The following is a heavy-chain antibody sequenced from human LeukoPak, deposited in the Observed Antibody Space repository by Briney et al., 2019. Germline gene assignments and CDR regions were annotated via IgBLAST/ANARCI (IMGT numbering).Heavy chain of an antibody. CDR1: GGSFSGYY. CDR3: ARAKARSDIVVVPAAILRAPFDY. J-gene: IGHJ4*02. D-gene: IGHD2-2*02. CDR2: INHSGST. V-gene: IGHV4-34*01. Sequence: ETLSLTCAVYGGSFSGYYWSWIRQPPGKGLEWIGEINHSGSTNYNPSLKSRVTISVDTSKNQFSLKLSSVTAADTAVYYCARAKARSDIVVVPAAILRAPFDYWGQGTLVTVSS.